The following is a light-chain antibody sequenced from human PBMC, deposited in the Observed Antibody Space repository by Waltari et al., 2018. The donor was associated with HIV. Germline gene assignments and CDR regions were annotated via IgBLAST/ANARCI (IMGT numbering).Light chain of an antibody. CDR3: QSFDRSLSAWV. V-gene: IGLV1-40*01. Sequence: QSVLTQPPSVSGAPGQRVTISCTGSSSNIGAGYDVPWYQQLPGPAPKLLIYGNNNRPSGVPDRFSGSKSDTSASLAITGLQAEDEADYYCQSFDRSLSAWVFGGGTKLTVL. CDR1: SSNIGAGYD. CDR2: GNN. J-gene: IGLJ2*01.